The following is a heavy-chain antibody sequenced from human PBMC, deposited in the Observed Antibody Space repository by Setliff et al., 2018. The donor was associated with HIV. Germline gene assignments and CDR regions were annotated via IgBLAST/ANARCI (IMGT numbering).Heavy chain of an antibody. CDR1: GGSISSYY. CDR2: IYYSAT. Sequence: PSATLSLTCTVSGGSISSYYWSWIRQPPGKGLEWIGYIYYSATDYNPSLKSRVTMSIDTSKNQFSLNLRSVTAADTAVYYCVRLGGILTGTPVIDYWGQGTLVTVSS. V-gene: IGHV4-59*01. J-gene: IGHJ4*02. CDR3: VRLGGILTGTPVIDY. D-gene: IGHD3-9*01.